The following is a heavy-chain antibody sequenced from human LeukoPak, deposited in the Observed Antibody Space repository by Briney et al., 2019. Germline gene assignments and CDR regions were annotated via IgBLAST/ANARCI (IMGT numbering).Heavy chain of an antibody. J-gene: IGHJ4*02. V-gene: IGHV3-48*03. Sequence: PGGSLRLSCAVSGFTFSSYEMNWVGQAPGQGLERLSWIDTSGSTIHYADSVKGRFTISRDNAKNSLYLQMNSLRAADTAVYYCARTKEMATISYLDSWGQGTLVTVSS. D-gene: IGHD5-24*01. CDR3: ARTKEMATISYLDS. CDR1: GFTFSSYE. CDR2: IDTSGSTI.